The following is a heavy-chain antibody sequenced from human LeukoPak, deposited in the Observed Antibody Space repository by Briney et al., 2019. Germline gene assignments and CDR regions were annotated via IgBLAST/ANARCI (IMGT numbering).Heavy chain of an antibody. D-gene: IGHD3-16*01. Sequence: GESLKISCKGSGYSFTSYWIGRVRQMPGKGLEWMGIIYPGDSNTKYSPSFQGQVTISADKSIRTAYLQWSSLEASDTAMYYCARRPMIPFGGAQYYFDYWGQGTLVTVSS. CDR1: GYSFTSYW. J-gene: IGHJ4*02. CDR2: IYPGDSNT. CDR3: ARRPMIPFGGAQYYFDY. V-gene: IGHV5-51*01.